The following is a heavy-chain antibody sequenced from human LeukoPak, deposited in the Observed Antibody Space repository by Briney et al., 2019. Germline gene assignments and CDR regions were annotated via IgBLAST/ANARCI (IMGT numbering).Heavy chain of an antibody. CDR3: AAGWGHYCSGGSCYPYYYYGMDV. J-gene: IGHJ6*02. CDR1: GFTFTSSA. D-gene: IGHD2-15*01. V-gene: IGHV1-58*02. Sequence: GTSVKVSCKASGFTFTSSAMQWVRQARGQRLEWKGWIVVGSGNTNYAQKFRERVTITRDMSTSTAYMELSSLRSEDTAVYYCAAGWGHYCSGGSCYPYYYYGMDVWGQGTTVTVSS. CDR2: IVVGSGNT.